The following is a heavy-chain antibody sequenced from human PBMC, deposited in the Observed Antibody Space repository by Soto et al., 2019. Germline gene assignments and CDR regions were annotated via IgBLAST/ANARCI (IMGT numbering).Heavy chain of an antibody. CDR1: GGSISSYY. CDR3: ARWDTIFWDFDL. J-gene: IGHJ2*01. V-gene: IGHV4-59*08. D-gene: IGHD3-9*01. Sequence: QVQLQESGPGLVKPSETLSLTCTVSGGSISSYYWSWIRQPPGKGLKWIGYIYYSGSTNYNPSLKSRVTISVDTSKNQFSLKLSSVTAADTAVYYCARWDTIFWDFDLWGRGTLVTVSS. CDR2: IYYSGST.